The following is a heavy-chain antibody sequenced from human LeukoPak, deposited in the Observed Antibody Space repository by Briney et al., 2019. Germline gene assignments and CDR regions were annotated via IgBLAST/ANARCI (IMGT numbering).Heavy chain of an antibody. CDR2: ISYDGSNK. CDR1: GFTFSSYG. CDR3: AKEGAVDSSWYNWFDP. D-gene: IGHD6-13*01. V-gene: IGHV3-30*18. J-gene: IGHJ5*02. Sequence: GRSLRLSCVASGFTFSSYGMHWVRQAPGKGLEWVAVISYDGSNKCYADSVKGRFTISRDNSKNTLYLQMNSLRAEDTAVCYCAKEGAVDSSWYNWFDPWGQGTLVTVSS.